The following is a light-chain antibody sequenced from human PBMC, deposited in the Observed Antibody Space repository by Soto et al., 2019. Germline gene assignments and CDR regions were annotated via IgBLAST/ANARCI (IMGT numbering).Light chain of an antibody. CDR3: SSYTSSSTYV. V-gene: IGLV2-14*01. CDR2: EVS. J-gene: IGLJ1*01. CDR1: SSDVGGYNY. Sequence: QSALTQPASVSGSPGQSITISCTGTSSDVGGYNYVSWYQQHPGKAPKLMIYEVSNRPSGVSNRCSGSKSGNTASLTISGLQAEDEADYDCSSYTSSSTYVFGTGTKITFL.